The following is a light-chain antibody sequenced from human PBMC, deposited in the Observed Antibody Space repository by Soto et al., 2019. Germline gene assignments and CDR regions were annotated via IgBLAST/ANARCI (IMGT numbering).Light chain of an antibody. J-gene: IGLJ1*01. V-gene: IGLV2-14*01. CDR1: SSDVGGYNY. CDR3: SSYTSSSTQV. Sequence: SVLTPPASVSGSPGQSITISCTGTSSDVGGYNYVSWYQQHPGKAPKLMIYDVSNRPSGVSNRFSGSKSGNTASLTISGLQAEDEADYYCSSYTSSSTQVFGTGTKVTVL. CDR2: DVS.